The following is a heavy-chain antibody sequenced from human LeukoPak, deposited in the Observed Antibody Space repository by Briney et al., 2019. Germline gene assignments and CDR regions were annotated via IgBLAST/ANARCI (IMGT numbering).Heavy chain of an antibody. D-gene: IGHD1-26*01. CDR3: AKVKSGSYYEGADY. CDR2: ISWNSGSI. J-gene: IGHJ4*02. CDR1: GFTFDDYA. V-gene: IGHV3-9*01. Sequence: GRSLRLSCAASGFTFDDYAMHWVRQAPGKGLEWVSGISWNSGSIGYADSVKGRFTISRDNAKNSLYLQMNSLRAEDTALYYCAKVKSGSYYEGADYWGQGTLVTVSS.